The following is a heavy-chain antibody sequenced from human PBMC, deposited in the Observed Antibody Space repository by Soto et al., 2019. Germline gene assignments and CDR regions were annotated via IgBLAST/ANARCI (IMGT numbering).Heavy chain of an antibody. Sequence: SETLSLTCTVSGGSISSSSYYWGWIRQPPGEGLEWIGSIYYSGSTYYNPSLKSRVTISVDTSKNQFSLKLSSVTAADTAVYYCVILAVHRRGFTDYSGPATLVTVSS. V-gene: IGHV4-39*01. CDR2: IYYSGST. CDR3: VILAVHRRGFTDY. D-gene: IGHD3-16*01. J-gene: IGHJ4*02. CDR1: GGSISSSSYY.